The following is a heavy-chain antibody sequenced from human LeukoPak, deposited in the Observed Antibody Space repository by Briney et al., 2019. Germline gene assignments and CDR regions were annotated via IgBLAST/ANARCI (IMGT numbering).Heavy chain of an antibody. CDR3: ARGRARLRYFDY. CDR2: INHSGST. V-gene: IGHV4-34*01. CDR1: GGSFSGYY. J-gene: IGHJ4*02. Sequence: PSETLSLTCAVYGGSFSGYYWSWIRQPPGKGLEWIGEINHSGSTNYNPSLKSRVTISVDTSKNQFSLKLSSVTAADTAVYYCARGRARLRYFDYWGQGTLVTVSS.